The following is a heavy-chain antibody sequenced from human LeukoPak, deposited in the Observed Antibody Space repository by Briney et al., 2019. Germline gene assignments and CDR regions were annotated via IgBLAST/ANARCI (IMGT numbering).Heavy chain of an antibody. CDR2: IYTRGST. CDR3: AGATATGTGRAFHY. CDR1: GGSINNYY. D-gene: IGHD3-10*01. J-gene: IGHJ4*02. V-gene: IGHV4-4*07. Sequence: SETLSLTCTVSGGSINNYYWSWIRQPAGKGLEWIGRIYTRGSTNYNPSLKSRVTMSVDTSKNQFSLKLNSVTAADTAVYYCAGATATGTGRAFHYWAQGNLVPVSS.